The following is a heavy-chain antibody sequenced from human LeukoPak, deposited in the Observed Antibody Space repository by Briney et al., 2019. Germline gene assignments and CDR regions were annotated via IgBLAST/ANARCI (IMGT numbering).Heavy chain of an antibody. CDR2: IYYNGGT. V-gene: IGHV4-39*07. CDR3: ARGYSSRGLDAFDI. J-gene: IGHJ3*02. CDR1: GRSISSSSYY. Sequence: PSETLSLTCTVSGRSISSSSYYWGWIRQPPGKGLERFGSIYYNGGTYYNPSLKSRVTITVDTSKDQFSLKLSSVTAADTAVYYCARGYSSRGLDAFDIWGQGTMVTVSS. D-gene: IGHD6-13*01.